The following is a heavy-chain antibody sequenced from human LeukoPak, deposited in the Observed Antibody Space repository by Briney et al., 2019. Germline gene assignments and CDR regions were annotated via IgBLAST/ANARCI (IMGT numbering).Heavy chain of an antibody. D-gene: IGHD3-22*01. Sequence: SETLSLTCTVSGSSFSNYYWTWIRQPPGKGLEWIGYIYYSGSTNYNPSLKSRLTISIDTSKNQFFLKLSSVTAADTAVYYCARAYFDTSAYYPHFEFWGPGTLVTVSS. J-gene: IGHJ4*02. CDR1: GSSFSNYY. V-gene: IGHV4-59*08. CDR2: IYYSGST. CDR3: ARAYFDTSAYYPHFEF.